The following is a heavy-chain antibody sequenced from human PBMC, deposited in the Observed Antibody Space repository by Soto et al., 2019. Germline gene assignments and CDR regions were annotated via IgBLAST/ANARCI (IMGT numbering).Heavy chain of an antibody. D-gene: IGHD3-22*01. CDR2: IYPGDSDT. CDR1: GYSFTSYW. V-gene: IGHV5-51*01. J-gene: IGHJ6*02. Sequence: PGESLKISCKGSGYSFTSYWIRWVRQMPGKGLEWMGIIYPGDSDTRHSPSFQGQVTISADKSISTAYLQWSSLKASDTAMYYCARLRSGYYDSSGNYYYYGMDVWGQGTTVTVSS. CDR3: ARLRSGYYDSSGNYYYYGMDV.